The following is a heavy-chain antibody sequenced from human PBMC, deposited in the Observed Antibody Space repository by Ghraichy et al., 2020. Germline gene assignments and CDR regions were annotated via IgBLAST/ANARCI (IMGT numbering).Heavy chain of an antibody. Sequence: GGSLRLSCKASGYTFTGYYMHWVRQAPGQGLEWMGWINPNSGGTNYAQKFQGRVTMTRDTSISTAYMEMSRLRSDDTAVYYCAREYSSGWSFNYGMDVWGQGTTVIVSS. CDR3: AREYSSGWSFNYGMDV. CDR2: INPNSGGT. V-gene: IGHV1-2*02. D-gene: IGHD6-19*01. J-gene: IGHJ6*02. CDR1: GYTFTGYY.